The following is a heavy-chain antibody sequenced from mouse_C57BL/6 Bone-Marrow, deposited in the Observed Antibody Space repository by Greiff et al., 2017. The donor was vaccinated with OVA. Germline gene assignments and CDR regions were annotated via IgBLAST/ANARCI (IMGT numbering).Heavy chain of an antibody. J-gene: IGHJ1*03. Sequence: EVKLMETGGGLVQPGGSRGLSCEGSGFTFSGFWMSWVRQTPGKTLEWIGDINSDGSAINYAPSIKDRFTIFRDNDKSTLYLQMSNVRSEDTATYFCVRYDNYWCFDVWGTGTTVTVSS. CDR2: INSDGSAI. CDR3: VRYDNYWCFDV. CDR1: GFTFSGFW. V-gene: IGHV11-2*01.